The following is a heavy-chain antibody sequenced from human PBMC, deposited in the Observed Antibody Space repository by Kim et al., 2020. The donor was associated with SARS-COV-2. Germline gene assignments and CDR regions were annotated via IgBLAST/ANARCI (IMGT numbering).Heavy chain of an antibody. CDR2: ISTISHYT. D-gene: IGHD2-8*01. J-gene: IGHJ4*02. CDR3: ARNRQVYYSDY. Sequence: GGSLRLSCSTSGFTFSDYYMSWIRQAPGKGLEWISHISTISHYTNYADSVKGRFSISRDNAKNSLYLEMNNLRAEDTAGYYCARNRQVYYSDYWGQGTLVTVSS. CDR1: GFTFSDYY. V-gene: IGHV3-11*06.